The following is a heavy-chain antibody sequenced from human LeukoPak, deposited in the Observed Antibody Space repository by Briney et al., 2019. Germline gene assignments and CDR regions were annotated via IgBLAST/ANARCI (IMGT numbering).Heavy chain of an antibody. V-gene: IGHV3-21*01. CDR3: ARDGWGFPYYFDY. CDR1: GFTFSSYS. CDR2: ISSSSSYI. D-gene: IGHD6-19*01. J-gene: IGHJ4*02. Sequence: GGSLRLSCAASGFTFSSYSMNWVRQAPGKGLEWVSSISSSSSYIYYADSVKGRFTISRDNAKNSLYLQMNSLRAEDTAVYYCARDGWGFPYYFDYWGQGTLVTVSS.